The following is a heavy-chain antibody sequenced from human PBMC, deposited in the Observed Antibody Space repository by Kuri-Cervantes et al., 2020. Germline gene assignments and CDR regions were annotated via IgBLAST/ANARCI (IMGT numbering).Heavy chain of an antibody. CDR1: GFTFSSYA. Sequence: GESLKISCAASGFTFSSYAMHWVRQAPGKGLEWVSVIYSGGSTYYADSVKGRFTISRDNSKNTLYLQMNSLRAEDTAVYYCAKDMDSYGGPFDYWGQGTLVTVSS. CDR3: AKDMDSYGGPFDY. CDR2: IYSGGST. V-gene: IGHV3-NL1*01. D-gene: IGHD5-18*01. J-gene: IGHJ4*02.